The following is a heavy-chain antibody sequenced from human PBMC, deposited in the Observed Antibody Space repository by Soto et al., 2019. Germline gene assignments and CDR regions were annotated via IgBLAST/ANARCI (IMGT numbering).Heavy chain of an antibody. D-gene: IGHD6-19*01. CDR2: ISYDGSNK. CDR3: AKNNWDGVAYSSGWDLDY. Sequence: QVQLVESGGGVVQPGRSLRLSCAASGFTFSSYGMHWVRQAPGKGLEWVAVISYDGSNKYYADSVKGRFTISRDHSKNTLYQQMSSLRAEDTAVYYCAKNNWDGVAYSSGWDLDYWGQGTLVTVSS. J-gene: IGHJ4*02. CDR1: GFTFSSYG. V-gene: IGHV3-30*18.